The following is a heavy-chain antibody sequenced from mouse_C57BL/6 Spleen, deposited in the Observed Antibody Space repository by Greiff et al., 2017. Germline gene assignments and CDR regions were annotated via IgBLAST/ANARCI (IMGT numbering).Heavy chain of an antibody. Sequence: EVQVVESGGGLVQPKGPLKLSCAASGFTFNTYAMHWVRQAPGKGLEGVARIRSKCSKYATYYADSVKNRFTISRDDSQSMLYLQMNNLKTEDTAMYCCVRDQYGSSYLYYDVWGTGTTVTVYS. CDR3: VRDQYGSSYLYYDV. CDR1: GFTFNTYA. V-gene: IGHV10-3*01. J-gene: IGHJ1*03. D-gene: IGHD1-1*01. CDR2: IRSKCSKYAT.